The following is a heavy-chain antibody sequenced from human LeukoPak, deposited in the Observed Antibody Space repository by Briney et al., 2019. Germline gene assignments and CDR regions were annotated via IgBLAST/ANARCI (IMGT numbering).Heavy chain of an antibody. V-gene: IGHV4-59*08. CDR1: GGSISSYY. D-gene: IGHD6-19*01. J-gene: IGHJ5*02. CDR2: IYYSGST. CDR3: ARHSSAGRGWFDP. Sequence: SETLSLTCTVSGGSISSYYWSWIRQPPGKGLEWIGYIYYSGSTNYNPSLKSRVTISVDTSKNQFSLKLSSVTAADTAVYYCARHSSAGRGWFDPWGQRTLVTVSS.